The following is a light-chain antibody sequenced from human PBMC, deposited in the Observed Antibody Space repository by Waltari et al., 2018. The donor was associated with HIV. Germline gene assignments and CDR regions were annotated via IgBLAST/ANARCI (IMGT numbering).Light chain of an antibody. Sequence: EIVMTKSPATLSVSPGERATLSCRASQTINNNLAWYQQKPGQTPRLLIYGTSTRATGFPVRFSGSGSGTEFTLTISSLQSEDFADYYCQQYNNWPWTFGQGTKVEIK. V-gene: IGKV3-15*01. CDR2: GTS. CDR1: QTINNN. J-gene: IGKJ1*01. CDR3: QQYNNWPWT.